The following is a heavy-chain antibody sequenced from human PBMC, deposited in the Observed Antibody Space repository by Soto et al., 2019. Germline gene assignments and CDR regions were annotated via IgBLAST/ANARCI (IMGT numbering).Heavy chain of an antibody. D-gene: IGHD3-9*01. CDR2: MYFSGST. V-gene: IGHV4-39*01. CDR3: ARPIDWDNAFDI. CDR1: GGSISSSTYY. J-gene: IGHJ3*02. Sequence: QLQLQESGPGLMKPSETLSLTCTVSGGSISSSTYYWGWIRQPPGKGLEWIGSMYFSGSTYYNPSLRSREAISVDTSKNKFSLKLSSVTAADTAVYYCARPIDWDNAFDIWGQGTMFTVSS.